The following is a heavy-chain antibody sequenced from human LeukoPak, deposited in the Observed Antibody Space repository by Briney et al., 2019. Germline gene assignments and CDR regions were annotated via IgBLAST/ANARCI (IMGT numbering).Heavy chain of an antibody. V-gene: IGHV3-66*02. D-gene: IGHD3-22*01. CDR2: FYCGGST. CDR3: ARVPATPGAGITMIGQGY. Sequence: AGGSLRLSCAASGFTVSSNYMSGVREAPGNGLEGVSVFYCGGSTYYADSVKGRFTISRDSSKNTLYLQMNSLRGEDTGVYYCARVPATPGAGITMIGQGYWGQRTLVTVSS. J-gene: IGHJ4*02. CDR1: GFTVSSNY.